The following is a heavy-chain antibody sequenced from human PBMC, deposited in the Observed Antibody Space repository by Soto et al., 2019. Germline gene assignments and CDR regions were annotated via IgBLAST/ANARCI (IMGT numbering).Heavy chain of an antibody. J-gene: IGHJ3*02. CDR2: IIPIFGTA. D-gene: IGHD5-12*01. V-gene: IGHV1-69*01. CDR3: AREVAGMLRFPGIAFDI. CDR1: GGTFSSYA. Sequence: QVQLVQSGAEVKKPGSSVKVSCKASGGTFSSYAISWVRQAPGQGLEWMGGIIPIFGTANYAQKFQGRVTITADESTSTAYMELSSLGSEDTAVYYCAREVAGMLRFPGIAFDIWGQGTMVTVSS.